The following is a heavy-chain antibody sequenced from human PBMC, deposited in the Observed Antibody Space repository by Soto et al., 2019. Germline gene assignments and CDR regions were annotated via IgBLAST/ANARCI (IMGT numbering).Heavy chain of an antibody. CDR1: GGSVSSGSYY. CDR2: IYYSGST. D-gene: IGHD3-3*01. Sequence: SGTLSLTCTVSGGSVSSGSYYWSWIRQPPGKGLEWIGYIYYSGSTNYNPSLKSRVTISVDTSKNQFSLKLSSVTAADTAVYYCARSYDFWSGPYNWFDPWGQGTLVTVSS. J-gene: IGHJ5*02. V-gene: IGHV4-61*01. CDR3: ARSYDFWSGPYNWFDP.